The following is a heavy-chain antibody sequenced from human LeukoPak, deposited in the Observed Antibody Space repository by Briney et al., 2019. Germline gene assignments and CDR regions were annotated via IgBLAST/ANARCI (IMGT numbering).Heavy chain of an antibody. CDR1: GGSISSYY. Sequence: KTSETLSLTCTVSGGSISSYYWSWIRQPPGKGLEWIGYIYYSGSTNYNPSLKSRVTISVDTSKNQFSLKLSSVTAADTAVYYCAKGRGSYANLYFDYWGQGTLVTVSS. J-gene: IGHJ4*02. CDR2: IYYSGST. V-gene: IGHV4-59*01. CDR3: AKGRGSYANLYFDY. D-gene: IGHD1-26*01.